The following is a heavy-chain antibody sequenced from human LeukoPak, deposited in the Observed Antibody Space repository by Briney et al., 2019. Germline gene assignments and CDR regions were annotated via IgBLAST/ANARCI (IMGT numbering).Heavy chain of an antibody. CDR2: INHSGST. V-gene: IGHV4-34*01. CDR1: GGSFSDYY. D-gene: IGHD3-22*01. J-gene: IGHJ1*01. Sequence: SETLSLTCAVYGGSFSDYYWSWFRQPPGTGLEWIGEINHSGSTDYNPSLKSRVTTSVVTSKNQFSLKLSSVTAADTAVYYCAYSSGYQQHWGQGTLVTVSS. CDR3: AYSSGYQQH.